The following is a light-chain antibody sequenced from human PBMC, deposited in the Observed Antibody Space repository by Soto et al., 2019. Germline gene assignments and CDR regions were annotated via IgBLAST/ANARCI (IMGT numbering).Light chain of an antibody. CDR3: SLYTSENTYV. V-gene: IGLV2-18*01. CDR1: STDFVTYNR. J-gene: IGLJ1*01. CDR2: EAS. Sequence: QSALTQPPSVSGSPGQSVTISFTGTSTDFVTYNRVSWYQQPPVTAPKLIVYEASNRPSGVPDRFSGSKSGNTASLTISGLQAADEADYYCSLYTSENTYVFGTGTKLTVL.